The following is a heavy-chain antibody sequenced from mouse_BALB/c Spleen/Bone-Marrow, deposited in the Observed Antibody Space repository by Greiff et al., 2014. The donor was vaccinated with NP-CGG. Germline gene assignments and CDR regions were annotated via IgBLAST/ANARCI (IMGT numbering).Heavy chain of an antibody. CDR3: ARITTATGAMDY. V-gene: IGHV2-9*02. Sequence: VKLQESGPGLVAPSQSLSISCTVSGFSLTSYGVHWVRQPPGKGLEWLGVIWADGSTNYNSALMSRLSISKDNSKSQVFLKMNSLQTDDTGMYYCARITTATGAMDYWGQGTSVTVSS. J-gene: IGHJ4*01. CDR1: GFSLTSYG. CDR2: IWADGST. D-gene: IGHD1-2*01.